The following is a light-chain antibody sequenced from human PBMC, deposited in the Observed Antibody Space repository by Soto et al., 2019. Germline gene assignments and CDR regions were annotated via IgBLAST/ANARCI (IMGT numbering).Light chain of an antibody. CDR2: AAS. CDR1: QNIGSR. J-gene: IGKJ4*01. V-gene: IGKV1-5*01. Sequence: DIQMTQSPSTLSASVGDRVAITCRASQNIGSRLAWYQQKPDEAPKLLIYAASSLESGVPLRFGGSGSGTDFTLIISSLQPDDFATYYCQQCNTPFTFGGGTKVEIK. CDR3: QQCNTPFT.